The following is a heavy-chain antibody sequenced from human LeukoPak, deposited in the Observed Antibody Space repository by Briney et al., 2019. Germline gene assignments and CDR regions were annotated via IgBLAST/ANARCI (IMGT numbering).Heavy chain of an antibody. Sequence: ASVKVSCKASGYTFTGYYMHWVRQAPGQGLEWMGWINPNSGCTNYAQKFQGRVTMTRDTSISTAYMVLSRLRSDDAAVYYCARLALRQWIGTNRDYYYGMDVWGQGTTVTVSS. J-gene: IGHJ6*02. CDR3: ARLALRQWIGTNRDYYYGMDV. V-gene: IGHV1-2*02. D-gene: IGHD1/OR15-1a*01. CDR1: GYTFTGYY. CDR2: INPNSGCT.